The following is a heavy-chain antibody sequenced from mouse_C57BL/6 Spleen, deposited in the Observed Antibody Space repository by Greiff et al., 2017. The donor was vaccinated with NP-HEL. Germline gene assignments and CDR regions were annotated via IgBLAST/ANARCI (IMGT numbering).Heavy chain of an antibody. V-gene: IGHV5-9*01. CDR3: ARQLRLRAMDY. J-gene: IGHJ4*01. CDR2: ISGGGGNT. CDR1: GFTFSSYT. Sequence: DVQLQESGGGLVKPGGSLKLSCAASGFTFSSYTMSWVRQTPEKRLEWVATISGGGGNTYYPDSVKGRFTISRDNAKNTLYLQMSSLRSEDTALYYCARQLRLRAMDYWGQGTSVTVSS. D-gene: IGHD3-2*02.